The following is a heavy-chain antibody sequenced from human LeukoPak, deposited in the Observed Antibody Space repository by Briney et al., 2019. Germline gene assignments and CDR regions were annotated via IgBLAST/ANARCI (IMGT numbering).Heavy chain of an antibody. J-gene: IGHJ4*02. CDR3: ARARVGYSSSTSCWGPYYFDY. D-gene: IGHD2-2*01. CDR2: INPNSGGT. Sequence: GASVKVSCKASGYTFTGYYMHWVRQAPGQGLEWMGWINPNSGGTNYAQKFQGRVTMTRDTSISTAYMELSRLRSDDTAVYYCARARVGYSSSTSCWGPYYFDYWGQGTLVTVSS. CDR1: GYTFTGYY. V-gene: IGHV1-2*02.